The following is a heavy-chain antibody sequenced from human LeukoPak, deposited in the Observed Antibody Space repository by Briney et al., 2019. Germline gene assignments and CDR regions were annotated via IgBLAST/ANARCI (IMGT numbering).Heavy chain of an antibody. V-gene: IGHV3-23*01. Sequence: PGGSLRLSCAASGFTFSSYAMSWVRQAPGKGLEWVSAISGSGGSTYYADSVKGRFTISRDNSKNTLYLQMNSLRAEDTAVYYCARGRGYSSGFYFDYWGQGTLVTVSS. J-gene: IGHJ4*02. CDR3: ARGRGYSSGFYFDY. D-gene: IGHD6-19*01. CDR2: ISGSGGST. CDR1: GFTFSSYA.